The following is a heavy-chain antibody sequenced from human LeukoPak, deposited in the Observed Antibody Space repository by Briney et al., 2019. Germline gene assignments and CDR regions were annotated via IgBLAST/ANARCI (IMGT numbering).Heavy chain of an antibody. V-gene: IGHV4-59*01. J-gene: IGHJ5*02. CDR3: ARGRTYRSSSWFDP. Sequence: NSSETLSLTCTVSGGSISNYYWSWIRQPPGKGLEWIGYIPYSGNTNYNPSLKSRVTISVDTSKNQFSLKLSSVTAADTAVYYCARGRTYRSSSWFDPWGQGTLVTVSS. CDR1: GGSISNYY. CDR2: IPYSGNT. D-gene: IGHD6-6*01.